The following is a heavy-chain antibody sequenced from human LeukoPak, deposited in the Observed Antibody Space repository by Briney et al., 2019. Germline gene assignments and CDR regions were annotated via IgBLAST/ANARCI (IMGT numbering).Heavy chain of an antibody. CDR2: ISSSSSTI. J-gene: IGHJ3*02. D-gene: IGHD3-22*01. Sequence: AGGSLRLSCAASGFTFTSYSMNWVRQAPGKGLEWISYISSSSSTIYYADSVKGRFTISRDNAKNTLYLQMNSLRAEDAAVYYCARRGAMIVAFDIWGQGAMVTVSS. CDR3: ARRGAMIVAFDI. CDR1: GFTFTSYS. V-gene: IGHV3-48*01.